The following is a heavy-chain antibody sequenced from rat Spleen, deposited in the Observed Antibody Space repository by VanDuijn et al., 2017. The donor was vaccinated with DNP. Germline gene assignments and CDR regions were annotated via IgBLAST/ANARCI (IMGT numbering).Heavy chain of an antibody. CDR3: ARWDRGTGFAY. CDR2: INMGSGGT. J-gene: IGHJ3*01. V-gene: IGHV1-43*01. D-gene: IGHD4-3*01. Sequence: QVQLQQSGADLAKPGSSVKISCKASGYTFISSYTGWIKQTTGQGLEYIGYINMGSGGTNYNEKFKGKATLTVDKSSSTAFMQLSSLTPDDSAVYYCARWDRGTGFAYWGQGTLVTVSS. CDR1: GYTFISSY.